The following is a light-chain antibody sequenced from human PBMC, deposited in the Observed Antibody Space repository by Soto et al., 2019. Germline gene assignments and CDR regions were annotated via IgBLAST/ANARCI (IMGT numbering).Light chain of an antibody. V-gene: IGKV3-20*01. Sequence: EIVLTQSPGTLSLSPGERATPSCKASQSVSSNLLAWYQQKPGQAPRLLIHGASNRATGIPDRFSGSGSGTDFTLTISRLEPEDFAVYFCQQYGSSPLTFGGGTKVEIK. J-gene: IGKJ4*01. CDR2: GAS. CDR1: QSVSSNL. CDR3: QQYGSSPLT.